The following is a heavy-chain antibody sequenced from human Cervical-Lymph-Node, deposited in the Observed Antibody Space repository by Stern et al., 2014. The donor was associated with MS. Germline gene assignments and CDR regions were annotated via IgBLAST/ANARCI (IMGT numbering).Heavy chain of an antibody. Sequence: QVQLVESGGGVVQPGRSLKLSCGVSALSLRNYVMHWVRQAPGKGPEWLVVMSHDGSYIYYADSVKGRFIMSRDTSTNTLFLQMRSLRVEDTAVYYCVSHLRGSEYKVGPGGFDYWGQGALVTVSS. CDR1: ALSLRNYV. CDR3: VSHLRGSEYKVGPGGFDY. V-gene: IGHV3-30*03. J-gene: IGHJ4*02. CDR2: MSHDGSYI. D-gene: IGHD5-18*01.